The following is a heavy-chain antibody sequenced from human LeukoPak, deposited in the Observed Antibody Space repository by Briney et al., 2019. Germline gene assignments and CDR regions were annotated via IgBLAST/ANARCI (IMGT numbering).Heavy chain of an antibody. Sequence: KPSETLSLTCTVSGGSISSYYWSWIRQPPGKGLEWIGYIYYSGSTNYNPSLKSRVTMSVDTSKNQFSLKLSSVTAADTAVYYCARDLVGSREHCSGGSCYSSTSWFDPWGQGTLVTVSP. CDR3: ARDLVGSREHCSGGSCYSSTSWFDP. V-gene: IGHV4-59*12. D-gene: IGHD2-15*01. J-gene: IGHJ5*02. CDR2: IYYSGST. CDR1: GGSISSYY.